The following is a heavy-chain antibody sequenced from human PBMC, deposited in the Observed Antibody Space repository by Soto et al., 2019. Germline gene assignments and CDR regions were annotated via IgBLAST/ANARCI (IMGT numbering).Heavy chain of an antibody. CDR1: GYTFTSYG. D-gene: IGHD3-22*01. CDR2: ISAYNGNT. V-gene: IGHV1-18*01. Sequence: GASVKVSCKASGYTFTSYGISWVRQAPGQGLEWMGWISAYNGNTNYAQKLQGRVTMTTDTSTGTAYMELRSLRSDDTAVYYCARGDKRENYYDSSGYYPGGTDWFDPWGKGTLVTVSS. J-gene: IGHJ5*02. CDR3: ARGDKRENYYDSSGYYPGGTDWFDP.